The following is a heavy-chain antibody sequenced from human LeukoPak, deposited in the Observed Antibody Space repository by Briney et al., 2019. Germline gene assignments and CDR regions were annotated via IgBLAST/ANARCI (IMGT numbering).Heavy chain of an antibody. CDR3: TNGGVIVTAYFDY. Sequence: GGSLRLSCAASGFTFSSYWMHWVRQAPGKGLVWVSRINSDGSSTSYADSVKGRFTISRDNAKNTLYLQMNSLRAEDTAVYYCTNGGVIVTAYFDYWGRGTLVTVSS. D-gene: IGHD3-16*02. V-gene: IGHV3-74*01. CDR1: GFTFSSYW. J-gene: IGHJ4*02. CDR2: INSDGSST.